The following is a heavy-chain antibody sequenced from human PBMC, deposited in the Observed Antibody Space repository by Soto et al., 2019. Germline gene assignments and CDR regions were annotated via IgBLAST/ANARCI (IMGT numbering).Heavy chain of an antibody. CDR1: GLTFSSYA. V-gene: IGHV3-64D*06. CDR2: ISSNGGST. J-gene: IGHJ4*02. D-gene: IGHD5-18*01. CDR3: VKIGEVDTAMATSSYFDY. Sequence: GSLRLSCSASGLTFSSYAMHWVRQAPGKGLEYVSAISSNGGSTYYADSVKGRFTISRDNSKNTLYLQMRILRAEDTAVYYCVKIGEVDTAMATSSYFDYWGQGTLVTVSS.